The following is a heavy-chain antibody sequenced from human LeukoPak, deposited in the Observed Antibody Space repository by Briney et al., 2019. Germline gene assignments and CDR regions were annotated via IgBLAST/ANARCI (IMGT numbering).Heavy chain of an antibody. CDR3: ASTFDCSSTSCSYYFDY. D-gene: IGHD2-2*01. Sequence: SETLSLTCTVSGGSISSYYWSWIRQPPGKGLEWIGYIYYSGSTNYNPSLKSRVTISVDTSKNQFSLKLSSVTAADTAVYYCASTFDCSSTSCSYYFDYWGQGTLVTVSS. CDR2: IYYSGST. CDR1: GGSISSYY. J-gene: IGHJ4*02. V-gene: IGHV4-59*08.